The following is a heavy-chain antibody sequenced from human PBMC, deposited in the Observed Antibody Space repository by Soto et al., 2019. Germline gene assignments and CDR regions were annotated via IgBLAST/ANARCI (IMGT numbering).Heavy chain of an antibody. D-gene: IGHD3-3*01. Sequence: PGGALRLACSTSGFTFRSYSSHWVRQGPGKGLEYVSAISSNGGSTYYADSVKGRFTISRDNSKNTLYLQMSSLRVEDTAVYYCVKSVLYNAYLSAGLTTKYDFWSGFRMDVWGQGTTVTVSS. CDR2: ISSNGGST. V-gene: IGHV3-64D*08. J-gene: IGHJ6*02. CDR3: VKSVLYNAYLSAGLTTKYDFWSGFRMDV. CDR1: GFTFRSYS.